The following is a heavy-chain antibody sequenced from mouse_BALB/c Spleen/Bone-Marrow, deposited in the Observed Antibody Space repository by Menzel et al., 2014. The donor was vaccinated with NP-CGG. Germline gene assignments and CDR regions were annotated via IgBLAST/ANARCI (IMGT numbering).Heavy chain of an antibody. Sequence: EVQLQQSGPELVKPGASVKMPCKASGHTFTSYVMHWVKQRPGQGLEWIGYINPYNDGTKYNEKFKGKATLTSDKSSSTAYMELSSLTSEDSAVYYCAPGDFAYWGQGTLVTVSA. CDR1: GHTFTSYV. V-gene: IGHV1-14*01. CDR3: APGDFAY. CDR2: INPYNDGT. J-gene: IGHJ3*01.